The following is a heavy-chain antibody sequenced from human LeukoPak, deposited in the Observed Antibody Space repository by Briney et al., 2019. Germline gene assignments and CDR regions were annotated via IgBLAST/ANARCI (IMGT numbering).Heavy chain of an antibody. CDR2: IWYDGSNK. Sequence: GGSLRLSCAASGFTFSSYGMHWVRQAPGKGLEWVAVIWYDGSNKYYADSVKGRFTISRDNSKKTLYLQMNSLRGDDTGMYFCAKDSSSSNYYYGLDVWGQGTTVTVSS. V-gene: IGHV3-30*02. CDR1: GFTFSSYG. J-gene: IGHJ6*02. D-gene: IGHD6-13*01. CDR3: AKDSSSSNYYYGLDV.